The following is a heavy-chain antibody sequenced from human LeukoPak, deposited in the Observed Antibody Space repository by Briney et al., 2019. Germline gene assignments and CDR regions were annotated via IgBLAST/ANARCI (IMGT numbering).Heavy chain of an antibody. CDR3: ARGIWRDGYNSGAFDI. J-gene: IGHJ3*02. CDR2: INHSGST. V-gene: IGHV4-34*01. D-gene: IGHD5-24*01. Sequence: SETLSLTCSVSGGSISGDGYHWSWIRQPPGKGLEWIGEINHSGSTNYNPSLKSRVTISVDTSKNQFSLKLSSVTAADTAVYYCARGIWRDGYNSGAFDIWGQGTMVTVSS. CDR1: GGSISGDGYH.